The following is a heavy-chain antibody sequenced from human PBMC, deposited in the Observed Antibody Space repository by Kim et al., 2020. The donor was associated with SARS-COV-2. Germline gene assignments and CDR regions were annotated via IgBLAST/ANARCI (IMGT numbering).Heavy chain of an antibody. J-gene: IGHJ4*02. CDR1: GGSISSSSYY. V-gene: IGHV4-39*01. Sequence: SETLSLTCTVSGGSISSSSYYWGWIRQPTGKGLEWIGSIYYSGSTYYNPSLKSRVTISVDTSKNQFSLKLSSVTAADTAVYYCARITTWPTIARPNFDYWGQGTLVTVSS. CDR3: ARITTWPTIARPNFDY. D-gene: IGHD3-22*01. CDR2: IYYSGST.